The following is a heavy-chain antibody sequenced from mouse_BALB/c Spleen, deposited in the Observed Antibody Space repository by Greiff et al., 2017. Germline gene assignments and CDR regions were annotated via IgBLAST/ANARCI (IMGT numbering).Heavy chain of an antibody. D-gene: IGHD2-4*01. J-gene: IGHJ4*01. Sequence: VQLVESGPGLVAPSQSLSITCTVSGFSLTSYGVHWVRQPPGKGLEWLGVIWAGGSTNYNSALMSRLSISKDNSKSQVFLKMNSLQTDDTAMYYFAKSSTMITSYAMDYWGQGTSVTVSS. V-gene: IGHV2-9*02. CDR2: IWAGGST. CDR3: AKSSTMITSYAMDY. CDR1: GFSLTSYG.